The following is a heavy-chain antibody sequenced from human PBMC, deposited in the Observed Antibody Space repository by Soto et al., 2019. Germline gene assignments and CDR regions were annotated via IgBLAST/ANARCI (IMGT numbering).Heavy chain of an antibody. CDR2: IYYSGST. V-gene: IGHV4-31*03. CDR1: GGSISSGGYY. D-gene: IGHD3-10*01. CDR3: ARGIDGSGSYWDYYYYYMDV. Sequence: QVQLQESGPGLVKPSQTLSLTCTVSGGSISSGGYYWSWIRQHPGKGLEWIGYIYYSGSTYYNPSLKSRVTMSVDTSKNPFSLKLSSVTAADTAVYYCARGIDGSGSYWDYYYYYMDVWGKGTTVTVSS. J-gene: IGHJ6*03.